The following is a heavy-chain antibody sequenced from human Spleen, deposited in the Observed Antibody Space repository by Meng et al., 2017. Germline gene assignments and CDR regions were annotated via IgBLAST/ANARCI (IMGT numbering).Heavy chain of an antibody. CDR2: IFSDGRT. D-gene: IGHD6-13*01. V-gene: IGHV4-59*01. Sequence: HGHLPESGTALVKPSETLSRTCTVSGGSIHGYYWDWIRQPPGKGLEWIGYIFSDGRTNYNPSLKIRVTISVDMSKNHFSLRLSSVTAADTAVYYCAKDLGGSSWTFDYWGQGSLVTVSS. J-gene: IGHJ4*02. CDR1: GGSIHGYY. CDR3: AKDLGGSSWTFDY.